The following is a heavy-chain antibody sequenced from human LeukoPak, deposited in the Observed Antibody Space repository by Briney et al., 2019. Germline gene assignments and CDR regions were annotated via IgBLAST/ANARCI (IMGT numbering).Heavy chain of an antibody. V-gene: IGHV4-38-2*02. CDR1: GYSISSGYY. Sequence: SETLSLTCTVSGYSISSGYYWGWIRRPPGKGLEWIGSIYHSGSTYYNPSLKSRVTISVDTSKNQFSLKLSSVTAADTAVYYCARHARYSSSWYSFDYWGQGTLVTVSS. J-gene: IGHJ4*02. D-gene: IGHD6-13*01. CDR2: IYHSGST. CDR3: ARHARYSSSWYSFDY.